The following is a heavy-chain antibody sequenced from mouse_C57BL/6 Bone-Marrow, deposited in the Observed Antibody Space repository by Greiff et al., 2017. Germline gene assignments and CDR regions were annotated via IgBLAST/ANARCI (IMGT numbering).Heavy chain of an antibody. CDR3: ARFLRLPWFAY. J-gene: IGHJ3*01. D-gene: IGHD3-2*02. Sequence: QVQLQQPGAELVKPGASVKLSCKASGYTFTSYWMQWVKQRPGQGLEWIGEIDPSDSYTNYNQKFKGKATLTVDTSSSTAYMQLSSLPSEDSAVYYCARFLRLPWFAYWGQGTLVTVSA. CDR2: IDPSDSYT. CDR1: GYTFTSYW. V-gene: IGHV1-50*01.